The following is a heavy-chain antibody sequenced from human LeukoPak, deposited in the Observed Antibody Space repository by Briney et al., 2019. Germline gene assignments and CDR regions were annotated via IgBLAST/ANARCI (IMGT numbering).Heavy chain of an antibody. D-gene: IGHD3-22*01. CDR3: ARDRGVYHSSESDAFDI. J-gene: IGHJ3*02. CDR2: ISAYNGNT. Sequence: ASVKVSCKASGYTFTSYGISWVRQAPGQGLEWMGWISAYNGNTNYAQKLQCRVTMTTDTSTSTAYIELRSLRSDDTAVYYCARDRGVYHSSESDAFDIWGQGTMVTVSS. CDR1: GYTFTSYG. V-gene: IGHV1-18*01.